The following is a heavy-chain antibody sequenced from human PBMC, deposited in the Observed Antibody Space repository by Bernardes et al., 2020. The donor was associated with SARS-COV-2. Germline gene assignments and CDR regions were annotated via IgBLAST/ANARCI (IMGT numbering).Heavy chain of an antibody. Sequence: GGSLRLSCAASGFTFSSYAMSWVRQAPGKGLEWVSAISGSGGSTYYADSVKGRFTISRDNSKNTLYLQMNSLRAEDTAVYYCAKVSVSTSCYRCYYYYMDVWGKGTTVTVSS. V-gene: IGHV3-23*01. CDR1: GFTFSSYA. J-gene: IGHJ6*03. CDR3: AKVSVSTSCYRCYYYYMDV. D-gene: IGHD2-2*01. CDR2: ISGSGGST.